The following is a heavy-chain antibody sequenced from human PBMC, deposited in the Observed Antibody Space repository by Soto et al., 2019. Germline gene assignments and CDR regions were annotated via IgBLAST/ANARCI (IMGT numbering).Heavy chain of an antibody. D-gene: IGHD3-22*01. Sequence: ASVKVSCKASGYTFTSYYMHWVRQAPGQGLEWMGIINPSGGSTSYAQKFQGRVTMTRDTSTSTVYMELSSLRSEDTAVYYCARALSSDYYDSSGHARGFDYWGQGTLVTVSS. CDR2: INPSGGST. V-gene: IGHV1-46*01. J-gene: IGHJ4*02. CDR3: ARALSSDYYDSSGHARGFDY. CDR1: GYTFTSYY.